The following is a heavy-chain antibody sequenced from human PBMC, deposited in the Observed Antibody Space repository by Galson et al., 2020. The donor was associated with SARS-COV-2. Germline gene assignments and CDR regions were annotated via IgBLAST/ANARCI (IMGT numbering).Heavy chain of an antibody. Sequence: GESLKISCGASGFTFSAYAMSWVRQAPGKGLEWVSGISDTGGSTYYADSVKGRFTISRDNSQNILYLQMTGLRGEDTAVYYCAKRSGVTGPSPIGSWGQGILVIVSS. J-gene: IGHJ4*02. CDR1: GFTFSAYA. CDR2: ISDTGGST. CDR3: AKRSGVTGPSPIGS. D-gene: IGHD2-21*02. V-gene: IGHV3-23*01.